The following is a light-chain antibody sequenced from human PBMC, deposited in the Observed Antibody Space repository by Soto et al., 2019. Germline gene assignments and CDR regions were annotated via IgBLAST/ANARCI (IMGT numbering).Light chain of an antibody. J-gene: IGKJ4*01. V-gene: IGKV1-12*01. CDR2: AAS. CDR1: QGISSW. Sequence: DIQMTQSPSSVSASVGDRVTITCRTSQGISSWLAWYQQKPGKAPRLLIYAASSLQSGVPSRFSGSEPGTDFTLTSATRQPKDLPPYNCQPVTSFPPPFGEGPKWRSN. CDR3: QPVTSFPPP.